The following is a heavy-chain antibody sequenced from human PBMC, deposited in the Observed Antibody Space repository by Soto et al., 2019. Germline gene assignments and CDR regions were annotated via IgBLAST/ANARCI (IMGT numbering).Heavy chain of an antibody. Sequence: GGSLRLSCAASRFTFSDYYMSWIRQAPGKGLEWVSYISSSGSTIYYADSVKGRFTISRGNAKNSLYLQMNSLRAEDTAVYYCARGGYDILTGYYAFDIWGQGTMVTVSS. V-gene: IGHV3-11*01. CDR1: RFTFSDYY. CDR2: ISSSGSTI. D-gene: IGHD3-9*01. J-gene: IGHJ3*02. CDR3: ARGGYDILTGYYAFDI.